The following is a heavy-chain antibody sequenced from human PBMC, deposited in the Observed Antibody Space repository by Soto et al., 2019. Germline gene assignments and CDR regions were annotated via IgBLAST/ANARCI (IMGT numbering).Heavy chain of an antibody. V-gene: IGHV3-66*01. J-gene: IGHJ6*02. D-gene: IGHD2-2*01. CDR3: ARDGRDIVLVPAAPRYYYYYGMDV. Sequence: GGSLRLSCAASGFTVSSNYMSWVRQAPGKGLEWVSVIYSGGSTYYADSVKGRFTISRDNSKNTLYLQMNSLRAEDTAVYYCARDGRDIVLVPAAPRYYYYYGMDVWGQGTTVTVSS. CDR2: IYSGGST. CDR1: GFTVSSNY.